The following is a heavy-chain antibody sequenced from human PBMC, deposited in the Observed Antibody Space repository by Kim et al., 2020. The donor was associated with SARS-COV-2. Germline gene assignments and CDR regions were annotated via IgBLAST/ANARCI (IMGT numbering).Heavy chain of an antibody. CDR3: ARAYYGSGSYPFFDY. Sequence: SETLSLTCTVSGGSISSGSYYWSWIRQPAGKGLEWIGRIYTSGSTNYNPSLKSRVTISVDTSKNQFSLKLSSVTAADTAVYYCARAYYGSGSYPFFDYWGQGTLVTVSS. CDR2: IYTSGST. J-gene: IGHJ4*02. V-gene: IGHV4-61*02. D-gene: IGHD3-10*01. CDR1: GGSISSGSYY.